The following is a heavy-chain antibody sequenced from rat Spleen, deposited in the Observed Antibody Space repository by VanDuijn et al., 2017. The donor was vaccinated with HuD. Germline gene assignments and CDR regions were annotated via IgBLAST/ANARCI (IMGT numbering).Heavy chain of an antibody. V-gene: IGHV5-29*01. CDR3: ARPRTTEGIG. Sequence: EVQLVESDGGLVQPGRSLKLSCAASGFAFSHYGMAWVLQAPTKGLEWIASISYDGDNTYYRDSVKGRFTISRDNAKSTLYFQMESLRSEDTATYYCARPRTTEGIGWGQGVMVTVSS. CDR2: ISYDGDNT. J-gene: IGHJ2*01. D-gene: IGHD1-11*01. CDR1: GFAFSHYG.